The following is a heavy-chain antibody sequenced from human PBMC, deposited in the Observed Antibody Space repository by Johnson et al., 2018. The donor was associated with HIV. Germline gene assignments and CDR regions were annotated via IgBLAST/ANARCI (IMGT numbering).Heavy chain of an antibody. D-gene: IGHD3-22*01. V-gene: IGHV3-23*04. CDR1: GFTFSSYA. J-gene: IGHJ3*02. CDR2: ISGGGGGT. Sequence: VQLVESGGGLVQSGGSLRLSCAASGFTFSSYAMTWVRQAPGKGLEWVSGISGGGGGTYYGDSVKGRFTISRDNSRNTLFLQMNSLRAEDTAVYYCAKVPRVVVIPLDAFDIWGQGTMVTVSS. CDR3: AKVPRVVVIPLDAFDI.